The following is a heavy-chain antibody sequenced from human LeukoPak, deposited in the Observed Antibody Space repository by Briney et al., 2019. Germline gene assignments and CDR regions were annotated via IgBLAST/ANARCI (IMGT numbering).Heavy chain of an antibody. CDR3: ARGTWDGDRTFDI. V-gene: IGHV3-48*02. CDR2: ISGTSSII. CDR1: GFTFSSYS. D-gene: IGHD5-24*01. Sequence: GGSLRLFCAASGFTFSSYSMNWVRQAPGKRLEWISYISGTSSIIYYTPSVKGRFTISRDNGKYSLYLQMNSLRDDDTAVYFCARGTWDGDRTFDIWGQGAMVTVSS. J-gene: IGHJ3*02.